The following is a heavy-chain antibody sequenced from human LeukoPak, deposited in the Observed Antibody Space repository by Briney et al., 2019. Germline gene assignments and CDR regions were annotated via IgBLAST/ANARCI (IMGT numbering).Heavy chain of an antibody. J-gene: IGHJ1*01. Sequence: GASVKVSCKASGYTLTSFSVSWVRQAPGQGLEWMGWISAYNGDTNYAQKLQGRVTMTTDTSTNTAYMELRSLRSDDTAVYYCARGDCSGGSCFLPEYFRHWGQGTLVTVSS. CDR3: ARGDCSGGSCFLPEYFRH. CDR1: GYTLTSFS. V-gene: IGHV1-18*01. CDR2: ISAYNGDT. D-gene: IGHD2-15*01.